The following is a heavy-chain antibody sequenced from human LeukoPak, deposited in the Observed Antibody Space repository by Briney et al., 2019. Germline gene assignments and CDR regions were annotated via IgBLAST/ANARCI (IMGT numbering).Heavy chain of an antibody. J-gene: IGHJ6*03. Sequence: PSETLSLTCSVSGGSIGSSSYYWGWIRQPPGEGLEWIGNIYYSGSTYFNPSLKSRLTISVDTSKNQFSLKLSSVTAADTAVYYCARVLREYYYGSGSYTDRYYYYMDVWGKGTTVTISS. CDR1: GGSIGSSSYY. CDR2: IYYSGST. V-gene: IGHV4-39*01. D-gene: IGHD3-10*01. CDR3: ARVLREYYYGSGSYTDRYYYYMDV.